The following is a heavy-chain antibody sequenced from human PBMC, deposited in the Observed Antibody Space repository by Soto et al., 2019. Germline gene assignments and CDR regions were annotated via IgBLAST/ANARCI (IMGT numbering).Heavy chain of an antibody. D-gene: IGHD4-17*01. CDR3: ARDDTTGLFVF. J-gene: IGHJ4*02. CDR1: TGSMRTYY. CDR2: ISHTGRT. Sequence: PSETLSLTCSVSTGSMRTYYWTCIQQSPGKGLEWIGQISHTGRTKYNPSLESRVTISVDTSRKQFSLKLTSVTAADTALYYCARDDTTGLFVFWGQGNLVTVSS. V-gene: IGHV4-59*01.